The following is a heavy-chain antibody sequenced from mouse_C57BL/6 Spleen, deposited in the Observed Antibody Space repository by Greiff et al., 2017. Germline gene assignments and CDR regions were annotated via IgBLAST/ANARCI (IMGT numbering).Heavy chain of an antibody. J-gene: IGHJ4*01. V-gene: IGHV5-15*01. CDR3: ASVIDGYFAMDG. CDR1: GFTFSDYG. CDR2: ISNLAYSI. Sequence: EVQGVESGGGLVQPGGSLKLSCAASGFTFSDYGMAWVRQAPRKGPEWVAFISNLAYSIYYADTVTGRFTISRENAKNTLYLEMSSLRSEDTAMYYCASVIDGYFAMDGWGQGASVTVSS. D-gene: IGHD2-3*01.